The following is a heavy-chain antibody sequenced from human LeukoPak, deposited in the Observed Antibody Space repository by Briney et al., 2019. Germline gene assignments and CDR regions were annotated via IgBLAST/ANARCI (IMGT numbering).Heavy chain of an antibody. D-gene: IGHD3-22*01. Sequence: PGGSLRLSCAASGFTFSSYAMSWVRQAPGKGLEWVSAISGSGGSTYYADSVKGRFTISRDNSKNTLYLQMNNLRVEDTAVYFCERERADDSGIQWGQGTLVTVSS. CDR2: ISGSGGST. CDR1: GFTFSSYA. CDR3: ERERADDSGIQ. V-gene: IGHV3-23*01. J-gene: IGHJ4*02.